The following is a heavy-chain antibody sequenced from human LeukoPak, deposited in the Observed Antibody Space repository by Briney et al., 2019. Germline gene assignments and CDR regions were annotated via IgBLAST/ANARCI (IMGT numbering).Heavy chain of an antibody. D-gene: IGHD6-13*01. J-gene: IGHJ4*02. CDR1: GYTFTADY. V-gene: IGHV1-2*02. CDR2: INPNTGVT. Sequence: ASMKVSCKASGYTFTADYMHWVRQAPGQGLEWMGWINPNTGVTNYAQRFQGRVTMTRDTSITTAYMELSRLTSDDTAVYYCARDVLSSTWDVDYWGQGTLVTVSS. CDR3: ARDVLSSTWDVDY.